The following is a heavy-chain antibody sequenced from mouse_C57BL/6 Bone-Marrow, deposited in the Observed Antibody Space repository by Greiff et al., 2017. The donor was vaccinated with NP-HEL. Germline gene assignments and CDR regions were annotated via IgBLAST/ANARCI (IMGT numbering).Heavy chain of an antibody. CDR3: TGEGLLRTMDY. CDR1: GFTFSNYW. Sequence: EVQVVESGGGLVQPGGSMKLSRVASGFTFSNYWMNWVRQSPEKGLEWVAQIRLKSDNYATHYAESVKGRFTISRDDSKSSVYLQMNNLRAEDTGIYYCTGEGLLRTMDYWGQGTSVTVSS. V-gene: IGHV6-3*01. J-gene: IGHJ4*01. D-gene: IGHD1-1*01. CDR2: IRLKSDNYAT.